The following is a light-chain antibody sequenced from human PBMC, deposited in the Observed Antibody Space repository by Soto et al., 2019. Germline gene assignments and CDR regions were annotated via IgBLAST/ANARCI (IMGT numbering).Light chain of an antibody. CDR1: SSDVGAYLY. Sequence: QSALTQPASVSGSPGQSITISCTGTSSDVGAYLYVSWYQHHPGKAPKLLIYEVTNRPSGVSSRFSGSKSGNTASLTISGLQAEDEADYYCSSYTSSTTLLFGGGTKLTVL. J-gene: IGLJ2*01. V-gene: IGLV2-14*01. CDR3: SSYTSSTTLL. CDR2: EVT.